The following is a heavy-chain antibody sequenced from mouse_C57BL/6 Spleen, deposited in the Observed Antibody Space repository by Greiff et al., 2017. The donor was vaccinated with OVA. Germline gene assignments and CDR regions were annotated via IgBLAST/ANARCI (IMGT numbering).Heavy chain of an antibody. J-gene: IGHJ2*01. CDR3: AREGSNYGSSMYYFDY. D-gene: IGHD1-1*01. V-gene: IGHV5-17*01. CDR2: ISSGSSTI. Sequence: EVHLVESGGGLVKPGGSLKLSCAASGFTFSDYGMHWVRQAPEKGLEWVAYISSGSSTIYYADTVKGRFTISRDNAKNTLFLQMTSLRSEDTAMYYCAREGSNYGSSMYYFDYWGQGTTLTVSS. CDR1: GFTFSDYG.